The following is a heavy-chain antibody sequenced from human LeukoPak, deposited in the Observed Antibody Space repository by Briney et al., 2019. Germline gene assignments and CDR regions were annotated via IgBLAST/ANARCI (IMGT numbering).Heavy chain of an antibody. Sequence: VKPSETLSLTCTVSGGSISSYYWSWIRLPPGKGLEWIGHIYYSGSINYNPSLKSRVTISVDTSKNQFSLKLSSVTAADTALYYCARGGTSGTNLNWLDPWGQGTLVTVSS. CDR1: GGSISSYY. CDR3: ARGGTSGTNLNWLDP. V-gene: IGHV4-59*01. CDR2: IYYSGSI. J-gene: IGHJ5*02. D-gene: IGHD1-1*01.